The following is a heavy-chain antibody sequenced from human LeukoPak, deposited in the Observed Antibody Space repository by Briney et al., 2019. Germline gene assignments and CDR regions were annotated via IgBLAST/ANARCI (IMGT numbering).Heavy chain of an antibody. D-gene: IGHD2-2*01. CDR3: ARDSIRHQLYYLDY. CDR1: GFSFSSFS. Sequence: GGSLRLSCAASGFSFSSFSMNWVRQAPGKGLEWVSYISGGSSFTYYVDSVKGRFTISRDHPKNSLYLQMNSLRAEDTAVYFCARDSIRHQLYYLDYWCQGTLVTGSS. J-gene: IGHJ4*02. V-gene: IGHV3-21*01. CDR2: ISGGSSFT.